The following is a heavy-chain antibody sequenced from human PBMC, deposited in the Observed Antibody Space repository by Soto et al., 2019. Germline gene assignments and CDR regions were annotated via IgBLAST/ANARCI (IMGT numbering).Heavy chain of an antibody. CDR2: IRQDGSNK. CDR3: ARDNYYDSSGYPNLDY. CDR1: GFTFSSHA. J-gene: IGHJ4*02. D-gene: IGHD3-22*01. Sequence: PGGSLRLSCAATGFTFSSHAMNWVRQAPGKGLEWVANIRQDGSNKYYTDSVKGRFTISRDNAKNSLYLQMNSLRAEDTAVYYCARDNYYDSSGYPNLDYWGQGTLVTVSS. V-gene: IGHV3-7*05.